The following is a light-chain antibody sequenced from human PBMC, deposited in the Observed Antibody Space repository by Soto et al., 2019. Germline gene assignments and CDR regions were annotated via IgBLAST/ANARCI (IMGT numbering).Light chain of an antibody. V-gene: IGKV3D-15*01. J-gene: IGKJ4*01. CDR1: QSVSSN. Sequence: EIVMTQSPATLSVSPGERATLSCRASQSVSSNLAWYQQKPGQAPRLLIYDASTRATGIPARFSGSGSGTEFTLTISSLQSEDFAVYYCQQYNKWPLTLGGGTKVDIK. CDR2: DAS. CDR3: QQYNKWPLT.